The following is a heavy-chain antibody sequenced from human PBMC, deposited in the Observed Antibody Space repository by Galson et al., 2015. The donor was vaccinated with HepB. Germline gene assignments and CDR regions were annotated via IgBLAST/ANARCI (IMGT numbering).Heavy chain of an antibody. D-gene: IGHD3-10*01. CDR3: ARDPVDGSYNDMDV. J-gene: IGHJ6*02. V-gene: IGHV3-7*01. Sequence: SLRLSCAASGFTFSSYAMSWVRQAPGKGLEWVANISPDGGEKNYVDSVKGRFTISRDNAEKSLYLQMSSLRAEDTAVYYCARDPVDGSYNDMDVWGQGTTVTVSS. CDR2: ISPDGGEK. CDR1: GFTFSSYA.